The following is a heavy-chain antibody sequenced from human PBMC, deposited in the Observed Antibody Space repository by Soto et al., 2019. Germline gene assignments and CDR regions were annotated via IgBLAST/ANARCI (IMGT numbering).Heavy chain of an antibody. CDR3: ARGKYYYDSSGYPPSYENSDWFDS. CDR2: IYYSGST. V-gene: IGHV4-59*01. J-gene: IGHJ5*01. CDR1: GGSISSYY. D-gene: IGHD3-22*01. Sequence: SETLSLTCTVSGGSISSYYWSWIRQPPGKGLEWIGYIYYSGSTNYNPSLKSRVTISVDTSKNQFSLKLSSVTAADTAVYYCARGKYYYDSSGYPPSYENSDWFDSCGQGTLVTGSS.